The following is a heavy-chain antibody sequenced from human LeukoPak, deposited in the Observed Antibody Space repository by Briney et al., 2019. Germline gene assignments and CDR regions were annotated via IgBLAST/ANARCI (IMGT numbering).Heavy chain of an antibody. V-gene: IGHV1-2*02. CDR3: ARGFYDFWSGDSGYYSFDY. Sequence: ASVKVSCKASGYTFTGYYMHWVRQAPGQGLEWMGWINPNSGGTNYARKFQGRVTMTRDTSISTAYMELSRLRSDDTAVYYCARGFYDFWSGDSGYYSFDYWGQGTLVTVSS. CDR1: GYTFTGYY. D-gene: IGHD3-3*01. CDR2: INPNSGGT. J-gene: IGHJ4*02.